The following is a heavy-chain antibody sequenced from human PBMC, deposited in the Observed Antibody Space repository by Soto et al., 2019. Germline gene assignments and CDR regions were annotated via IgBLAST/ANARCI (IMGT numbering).Heavy chain of an antibody. CDR3: ARDGLWFRELFPFDP. Sequence: GASVKVSCKASGYTFTSYGISWVRQAPGQGLEWMGWISAYNGNTNYAQKLQGRVTMTTDTSTSTAYMELRSLRSDDTAVYYCARDGLWFRELFPFDPWGQGTLVTVSS. J-gene: IGHJ5*02. CDR2: ISAYNGNT. CDR1: GYTFTSYG. D-gene: IGHD3-10*01. V-gene: IGHV1-18*01.